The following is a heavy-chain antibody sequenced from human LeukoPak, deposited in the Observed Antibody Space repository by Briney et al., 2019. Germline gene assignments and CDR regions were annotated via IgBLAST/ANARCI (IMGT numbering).Heavy chain of an antibody. Sequence: SETLSLTCAVSGGSISSGGYSWSWIRQPPGKGLEWIGYIYYSGSANYNPSLKSRVTISVDTSKNQFSLKLSSVTAADTAVYYCAREWRYCSGGSCYSGHYFDYWGQGTLVTVSS. CDR2: IYYSGSA. D-gene: IGHD2-15*01. CDR3: AREWRYCSGGSCYSGHYFDY. J-gene: IGHJ4*02. V-gene: IGHV4-61*08. CDR1: GGSISSGGYS.